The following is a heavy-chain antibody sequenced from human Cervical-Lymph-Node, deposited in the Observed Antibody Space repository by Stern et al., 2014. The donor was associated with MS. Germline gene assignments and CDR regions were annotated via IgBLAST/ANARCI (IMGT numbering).Heavy chain of an antibody. J-gene: IGHJ3*02. D-gene: IGHD1-26*01. V-gene: IGHV4-31*03. Sequence: QVQLQESGPGLVKPSQTLSLTCTVSGVSVSSGGYYWTWIRQVPGKGREGVGYMHHSGTTFYNPSLKGRVSISRDTSENQFSLNLRSVIAADTAVYYCATIPPHIEGAAFEIWGQGTMVTVSS. CDR3: ATIPPHIEGAAFEI. CDR2: MHHSGTT. CDR1: GVSVSSGGYY.